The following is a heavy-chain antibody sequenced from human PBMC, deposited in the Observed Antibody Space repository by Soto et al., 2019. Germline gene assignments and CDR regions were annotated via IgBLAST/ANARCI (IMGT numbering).Heavy chain of an antibody. CDR2: ISYDGSNK. J-gene: IGHJ4*02. V-gene: IGHV3-30*18. CDR1: GFAFSSYG. CDR3: AKLIWSPMLAVHPTDRPDGPSPFDY. D-gene: IGHD3-22*01. Sequence: GWSLRLSGSASGFAFSSYGMDWVRHAPFNWLERVAVISYDGSNKYYADSVKGRFTISRDNSKNTLYLQMNSLRAEDTAVYYCAKLIWSPMLAVHPTDRPDGPSPFDYWGQGTLATDSS.